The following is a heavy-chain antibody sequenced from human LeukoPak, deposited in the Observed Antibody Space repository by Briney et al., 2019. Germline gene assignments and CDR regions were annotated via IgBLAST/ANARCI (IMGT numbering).Heavy chain of an antibody. D-gene: IGHD5-18*01. CDR1: GYSFTSYW. CDR3: ARSHHTAMVTLGY. J-gene: IGHJ4*02. V-gene: IGHV5-51*01. CDR2: IYPGDSDT. Sequence: GKSLKISCKGSGYSFTSYWIGWVRQMPGKGLEWMGIIYPGDSDTRYSPSFQGQVTISADKSISTAYLQWSSLKASDTAMYYCARSHHTAMVTLGYWGQGTLVTASS.